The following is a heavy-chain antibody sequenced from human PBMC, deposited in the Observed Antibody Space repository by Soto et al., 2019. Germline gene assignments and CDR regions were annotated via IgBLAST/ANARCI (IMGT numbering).Heavy chain of an antibody. D-gene: IGHD5-18*01. CDR2: IVPRFGSP. Sequence: QVQLVQSGAEMRKPGSSLRVSCKASGGTFSDFAFSWVRQAPGQGLEWMGGIVPRFGSPNYAQKFRGRVTISADTSTATVYMEVSSLRLDDTAVYFWARDRIQLQLGKYSFNGMDVWGQGTTITVSS. V-gene: IGHV1-69*06. CDR3: ARDRIQLQLGKYSFNGMDV. CDR1: GGTFSDFA. J-gene: IGHJ6*02.